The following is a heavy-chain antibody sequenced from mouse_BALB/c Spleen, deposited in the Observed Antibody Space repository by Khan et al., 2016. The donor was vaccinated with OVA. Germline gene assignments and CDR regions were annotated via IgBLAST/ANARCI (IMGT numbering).Heavy chain of an antibody. D-gene: IGHD1-2*01. CDR2: IWGDGST. J-gene: IGHJ3*01. CDR3: ARELRLGGFAF. Sequence: VKLEESGPGLVAPSQSLSITCTVSGFSLTGYGVNWVRQPPGKGLEWLGMIWGDGSTDYNSVLKSRLSITKDNSKSQVFLKMNSLQTDDTARYYCARELRLGGFAFWGQGTLVTVSA. CDR1: GFSLTGYG. V-gene: IGHV2-6-7*01.